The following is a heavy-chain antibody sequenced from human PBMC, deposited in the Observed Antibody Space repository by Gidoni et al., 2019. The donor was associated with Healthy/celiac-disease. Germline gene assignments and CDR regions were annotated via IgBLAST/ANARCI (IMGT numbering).Heavy chain of an antibody. CDR1: GFTFSSYA. Sequence: EVQLLESGGGLVQPGGSLSLSCAASGFTFSSYAMRWVRQAPGKGLEWVSAISGSGGSTYYADSVKGRFTISRDNSKNTLYLQMNSLRAEDTAVYYCATLAGLGGGNSGWGQGTLVTVSS. CDR3: ATLAGLGGGNSG. D-gene: IGHD2-21*02. CDR2: ISGSGGST. J-gene: IGHJ4*02. V-gene: IGHV3-23*01.